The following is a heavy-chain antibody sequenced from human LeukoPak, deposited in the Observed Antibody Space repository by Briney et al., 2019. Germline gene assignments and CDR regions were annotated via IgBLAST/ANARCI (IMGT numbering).Heavy chain of an antibody. CDR1: GGSISSYY. Sequence: SETLSLTCTVSGGSISSYYWSWIRQPPGKGLEWIGYIYYSGSTNYNPSPKSRVTISVDTSKNQFSLKLSSVAAADTAVYYCARTDGNWFDPWGQGTLVTVSS. J-gene: IGHJ5*02. CDR2: IYYSGST. CDR3: ARTDGNWFDP. V-gene: IGHV4-59*01.